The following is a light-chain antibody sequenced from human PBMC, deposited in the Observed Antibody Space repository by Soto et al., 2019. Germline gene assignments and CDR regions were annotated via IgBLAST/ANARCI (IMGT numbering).Light chain of an antibody. CDR2: EVS. CDR1: SSDVGNYNY. V-gene: IGLV2-14*01. J-gene: IGLJ1*01. Sequence: QSALTQPASVSGSPGQSITISCTGTSSDVGNYNYVSWYQQHPGKAPKLMIYEVSNRPSGVSSRFSGSKSGNTASLTISGLQAEDEADYYCSSYTRSSTYVFGTGTKVTVL. CDR3: SSYTRSSTYV.